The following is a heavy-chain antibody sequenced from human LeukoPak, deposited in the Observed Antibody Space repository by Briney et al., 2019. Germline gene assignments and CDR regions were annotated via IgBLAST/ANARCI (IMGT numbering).Heavy chain of an antibody. D-gene: IGHD4-23*01. CDR3: AREVTEAATPAFDI. CDR1: GFTFSDHY. CDR2: TRNKANSYTT. Sequence: GGSLTLSCVASGFTFSDHYIDWVRQAAGRGGEWVGRTRNKANSYTTECAAAVKARFTIPRDLSKKSLYLQVNSMKTKDTAVYYCAREVTEAATPAFDISGQGTMVTVSS. J-gene: IGHJ3*02. V-gene: IGHV3-72*01.